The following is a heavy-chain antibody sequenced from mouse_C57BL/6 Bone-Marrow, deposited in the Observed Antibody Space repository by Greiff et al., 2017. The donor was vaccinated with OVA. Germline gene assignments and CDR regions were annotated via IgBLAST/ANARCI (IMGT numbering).Heavy chain of an antibody. J-gene: IGHJ1*03. CDR1: GYTFTSYT. D-gene: IGHD2-4*01. CDR2: INPSSGYT. CDR3: ARPYEYDWYFDV. Sequence: VQLQQSGAELARPGASVKMSCKASGYTFTSYTMHWVKQRPGQGLEWIGYINPSSGYTKYNQKFKAKATLTADKSSSTAYMQQSSLTSEDSAVYYCARPYEYDWYFDVWGTGTTVTVSS. V-gene: IGHV1-4*01.